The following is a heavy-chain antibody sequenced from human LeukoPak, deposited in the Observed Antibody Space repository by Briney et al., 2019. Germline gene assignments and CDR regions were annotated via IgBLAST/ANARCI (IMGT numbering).Heavy chain of an antibody. CDR2: ISHSGST. CDR3: ARASGVKYPNWFDP. J-gene: IGHJ5*02. V-gene: IGHV4-38-2*01. CDR1: GYSISSDYYY. Sequence: SETLSLTCGVSGYSISSDYYYWVWTRQSPGKGLEWIGGISHSGSTYYNPSLRSRVTISVDTSKSQFSLTVRSMTAADTAMYYCARASGVKYPNWFDPWGQGILVTVSS. D-gene: IGHD2-2*01.